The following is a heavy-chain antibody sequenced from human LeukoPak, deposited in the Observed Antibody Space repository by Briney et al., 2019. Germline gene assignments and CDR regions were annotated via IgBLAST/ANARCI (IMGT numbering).Heavy chain of an antibody. V-gene: IGHV3-30-3*01. D-gene: IGHD1-26*01. CDR2: ISYDGSNK. J-gene: IGHJ6*02. CDR3: ARDLWELLGDYYGMDA. CDR1: GFTFSSYA. Sequence: PGRSLRLSCAASGFTFSSYAMHWVRQAPGKGLEWVAVISYDGSNKYYADSVKGRFTISRDNSKNTLYLQMNSLRAEDTAVYYCARDLWELLGDYYGMDAWGQGTTVTVSS.